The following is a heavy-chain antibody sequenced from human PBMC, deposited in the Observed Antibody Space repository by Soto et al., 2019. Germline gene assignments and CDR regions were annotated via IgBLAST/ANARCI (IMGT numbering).Heavy chain of an antibody. J-gene: IGHJ4*02. CDR3: ARYDVPAAPYFDY. D-gene: IGHD2-2*01. V-gene: IGHV3-11*03. CDR2: ISSSSSYT. Sequence: GGSLRLSCAASGFTFSDYYMSWIRQAPGKGLEWVSYISSSSSYTNYADSVKGRFTISRDNAKNSLYLQMNSLRAEDTAVYYCARYDVPAAPYFDYWGQGTLVTVSS. CDR1: GFTFSDYY.